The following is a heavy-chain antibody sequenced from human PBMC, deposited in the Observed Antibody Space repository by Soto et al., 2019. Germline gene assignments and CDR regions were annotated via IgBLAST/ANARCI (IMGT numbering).Heavy chain of an antibody. V-gene: IGHV1-69*13. CDR3: ARQWLAPVTYYYYGMDV. J-gene: IGHJ6*02. D-gene: IGHD6-19*01. CDR2: IIPIFGTA. CDR1: GYTFTSYA. Sequence: GASVKVSCKASGYTFTSYATHWVRQAPGQGLEWMGGIIPIFGTANYAQKFQGRVTITADESTSTAYMELSSLRSEDTAVYYCARQWLAPVTYYYYGMDVWGQGTTVTVSS.